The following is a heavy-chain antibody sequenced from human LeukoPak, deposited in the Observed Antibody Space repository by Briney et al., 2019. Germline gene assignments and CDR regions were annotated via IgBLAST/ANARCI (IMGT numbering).Heavy chain of an antibody. D-gene: IGHD2-15*01. Sequence: ASVKVSCKASGYTFTSYDINWVRQAPGQGLEWMGWINPKNGDTNYARKFQGRVTMTRDTSISTVYMELNRLTSDDTALYYGARVGYCSGDRCYLHFDYWGQGTLVTVSS. CDR2: INPKNGDT. J-gene: IGHJ4*02. CDR1: GYTFTSYD. CDR3: ARVGYCSGDRCYLHFDY. V-gene: IGHV1-2*02.